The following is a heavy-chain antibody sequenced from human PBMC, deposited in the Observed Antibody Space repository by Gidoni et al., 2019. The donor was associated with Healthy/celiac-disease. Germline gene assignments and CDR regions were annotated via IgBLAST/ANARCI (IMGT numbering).Heavy chain of an antibody. D-gene: IGHD3-3*01. CDR3: ARTHTDFWSGHGGLDY. V-gene: IGHV3-66*02. CDR2: LYSGGST. Sequence: EVQRVESGGGLVQPGGSLRLSCAASGFTVSSTYMSWVRQAPGKGLECVSVLYSGGSTYYADSVKGRFTLSRDSSKNTLYLQMNSLRAEDTAVYYCARTHTDFWSGHGGLDYWGQGTLVTVSS. J-gene: IGHJ4*02. CDR1: GFTVSSTY.